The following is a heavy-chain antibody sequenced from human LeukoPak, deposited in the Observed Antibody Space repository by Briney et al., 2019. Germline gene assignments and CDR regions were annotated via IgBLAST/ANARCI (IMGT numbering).Heavy chain of an antibody. CDR3: AKDNDYGDYELVY. J-gene: IGHJ4*02. Sequence: PGGSLRLSCEGSAFIFSGHWMNWVRQTPGKGLEWVASIKEDGSERQYVDSVKGRFSISRDNTKGSLFLQLNSLRAEDTAVYYCAKDNDYGDYELVYWGQGTLVTVSS. CDR2: IKEDGSER. V-gene: IGHV3-7*03. CDR1: AFIFSGHW. D-gene: IGHD4-17*01.